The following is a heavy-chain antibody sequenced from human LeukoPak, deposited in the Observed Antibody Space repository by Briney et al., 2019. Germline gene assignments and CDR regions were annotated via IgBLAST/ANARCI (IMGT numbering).Heavy chain of an antibody. D-gene: IGHD6-6*01. V-gene: IGHV3-30*03. J-gene: IGHJ4*02. CDR1: GFTFSSYG. CDR3: ARDGVYSSSSPDY. Sequence: GGSLRLSCAASGFTFSSYGMHWVRQAPGKGLEWVAVISYDGSNKYYADSVKGRFTISRDNSKNTLYLQMNSLRAEDTAVYYCARDGVYSSSSPDYWGQGTLVTVSS. CDR2: ISYDGSNK.